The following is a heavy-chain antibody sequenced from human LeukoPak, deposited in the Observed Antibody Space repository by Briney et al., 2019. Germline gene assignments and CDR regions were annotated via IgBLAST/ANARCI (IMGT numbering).Heavy chain of an antibody. CDR1: GGSISSTNW. CDR3: AREGGFYRPLDY. Sequence: SETLSLTCGVSGGSISSTNWWTWVRQPPGKGLEWIGEVHLDGRTNYNPSLESRLTMSVDLSENHISLKLTSVTAADTAVYYCAREGGFYRPLDYSGQGTLVTVSS. D-gene: IGHD3-3*01. V-gene: IGHV4-4*02. CDR2: VHLDGRT. J-gene: IGHJ4*02.